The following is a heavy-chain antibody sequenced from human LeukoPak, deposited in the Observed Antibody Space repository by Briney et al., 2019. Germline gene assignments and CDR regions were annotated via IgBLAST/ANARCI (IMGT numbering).Heavy chain of an antibody. D-gene: IGHD2-15*01. J-gene: IGHJ4*02. CDR3: ARDCSGGSWGY. V-gene: IGHV3-30*03. CDR1: GFTLSSYG. Sequence: PGGSLRLSCAASGFTLSSYGMHWVRQAPGKGLEWVAVISYDGSNKYYADSVKGRFTISRDNSKNTLYLQMNSLRAEDTAVYYCARDCSGGSWGYWGQGTLVTVSS. CDR2: ISYDGSNK.